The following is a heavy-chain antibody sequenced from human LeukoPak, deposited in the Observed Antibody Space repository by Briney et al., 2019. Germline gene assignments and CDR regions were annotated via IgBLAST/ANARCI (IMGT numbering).Heavy chain of an antibody. D-gene: IGHD5-12*01. CDR2: IYYSGST. CDR3: ARFVGTWLRSSFDP. J-gene: IGHJ5*02. Sequence: SETLSLTCTVSGGSISSYYWSWIRQPPGKGLEWIGYIYYSGSTNYNPSLKSRVTISVDTSKNQFSLKLSSVTAADTAVYYCARFVGTWLRSSFDPWGQGILVTVSS. CDR1: GGSISSYY. V-gene: IGHV4-59*12.